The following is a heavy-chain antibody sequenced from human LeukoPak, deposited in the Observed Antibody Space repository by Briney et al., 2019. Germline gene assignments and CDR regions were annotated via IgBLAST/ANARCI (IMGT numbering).Heavy chain of an antibody. Sequence: SETLSLACTVSGGSISSYYWSWIRQPAGKGLEWIGRIYTSGSTNYNPSLKSRVTMSVDTSKNQFSLKLSSVTAADTAVYYCARDFIYRSGSYYVDPWGQGTLVTVSS. CDR3: ARDFIYRSGSYYVDP. CDR2: IYTSGST. J-gene: IGHJ5*02. D-gene: IGHD3-10*01. CDR1: GGSISSYY. V-gene: IGHV4-4*07.